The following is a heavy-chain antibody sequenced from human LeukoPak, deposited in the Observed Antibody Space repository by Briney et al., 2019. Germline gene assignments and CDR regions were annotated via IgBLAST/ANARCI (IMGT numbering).Heavy chain of an antibody. CDR3: AKWDFDY. Sequence: PGRSLRLSCAASGFTFSGYGMHWVRQAPGKGLEWVAVISYDGSYKYYADSVQGRFTISRDNSKNTLYLQMNGLRPDDTAVYYCAKWDFDYWGQGTLVTVSS. J-gene: IGHJ4*02. CDR2: ISYDGSYK. CDR1: GFTFSGYG. V-gene: IGHV3-30*18.